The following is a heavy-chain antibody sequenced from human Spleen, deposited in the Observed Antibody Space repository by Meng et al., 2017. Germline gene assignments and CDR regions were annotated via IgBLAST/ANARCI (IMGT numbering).Heavy chain of an antibody. CDR1: GYTFTGYY. CDR2: INPSGGST. V-gene: IGHV1-46*01. CDR3: ARGPYYDILTGYRGSYYYGMDV. D-gene: IGHD3-9*01. Sequence: ASVKVSCKASGYTFTGYYMHWVRQAPGQGLEWMGIINPSGGSTSYAQKFQGRVTITTDESTSTAYMELSSLRSEDTAVYYCARGPYYDILTGYRGSYYYGMDVWGQGTTVTVSS. J-gene: IGHJ6*02.